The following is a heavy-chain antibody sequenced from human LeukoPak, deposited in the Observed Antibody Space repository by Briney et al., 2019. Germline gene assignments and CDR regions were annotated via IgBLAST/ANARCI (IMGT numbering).Heavy chain of an antibody. V-gene: IGHV3-30-3*01. CDR3: ARAGYSYGRFVFDWFDP. D-gene: IGHD5-18*01. J-gene: IGHJ5*02. CDR1: GFTFSSYA. Sequence: GRSLRLSCAASGFTFSSYAMHWVRQAPGKGLEWVAVISYDGSNKYYADSVKGRFTISRGNSKNTLYLQMNSLRAEDTAVYYCARAGYSYGRFVFDWFDPWGQGTLVTVSS. CDR2: ISYDGSNK.